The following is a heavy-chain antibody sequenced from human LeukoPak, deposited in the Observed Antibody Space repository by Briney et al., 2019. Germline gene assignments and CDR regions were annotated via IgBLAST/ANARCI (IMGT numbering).Heavy chain of an antibody. CDR3: ARLPKHSSSPARDY. Sequence: SETLSLTCAVSGASISSSNYYWSWVRQPPGKGLEWIGEINHSGSTNYNPSLKSRVTISVDTSKNQFSLKLSSVTAADTAVYYCARLPKHSSSPARDYWGQGTLVTVSS. V-gene: IGHV4-39*07. CDR1: GASISSSNYY. D-gene: IGHD6-6*01. J-gene: IGHJ4*02. CDR2: INHSGST.